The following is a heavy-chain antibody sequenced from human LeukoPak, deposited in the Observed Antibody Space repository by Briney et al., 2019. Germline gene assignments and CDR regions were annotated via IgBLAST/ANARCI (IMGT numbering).Heavy chain of an antibody. CDR3: ARPRASTYATRGWFDP. D-gene: IGHD2-8*01. V-gene: IGHV4-34*01. J-gene: IGHJ5*02. CDR2: INHSGST. Sequence: PSETLSLTCAVYGGSFSGYYSSWIRQPPGKGLEWIGEINHSGSTNYNPSLKSRVTISVDTSKNQFSLKLSSVTAADTAVYYCARPRASTYATRGWFDPWGQGTLVTVSS. CDR1: GGSFSGYY.